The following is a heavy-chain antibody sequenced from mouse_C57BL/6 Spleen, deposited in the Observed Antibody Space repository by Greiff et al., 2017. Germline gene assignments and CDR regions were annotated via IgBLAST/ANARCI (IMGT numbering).Heavy chain of an antibody. J-gene: IGHJ1*03. V-gene: IGHV1-81*01. D-gene: IGHD1-1*01. Sequence: QVQLQQSGAELARPGASVKLSCKASGYTFTSYGISWVKQRTGQGLEWIGEIYPRSGNTYYNEKFKGKATLTADKSSSTAYMELRSLTYEDSAVYFCARYYSGSSYWYFEVWGTGTTVTASS. CDR1: GYTFTSYG. CDR3: ARYYSGSSYWYFEV. CDR2: IYPRSGNT.